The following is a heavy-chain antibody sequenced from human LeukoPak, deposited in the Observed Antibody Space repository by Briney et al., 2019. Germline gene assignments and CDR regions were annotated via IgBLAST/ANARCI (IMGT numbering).Heavy chain of an antibody. CDR1: GFTFSSYS. CDR3: ARDLWPKSYYGSAQAFDI. CDR2: ISSSSSYI. D-gene: IGHD3-10*01. Sequence: GGSLRLSCAASGFTFSSYSMNWVRQAPGKGLEWVSSISSSSSYIYYADSVKGRFTISRDNAKNSLYLQMNSLRAEDTAVYYCARDLWPKSYYGSAQAFDIWGQGTMVTVSS. V-gene: IGHV3-21*01. J-gene: IGHJ3*02.